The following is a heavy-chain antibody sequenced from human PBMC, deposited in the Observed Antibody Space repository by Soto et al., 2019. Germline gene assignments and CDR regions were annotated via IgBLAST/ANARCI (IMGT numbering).Heavy chain of an antibody. D-gene: IGHD2-21*02. CDR2: IYYSGST. Sequence: SETLSLTCTVSGGSISSYYWSWIRQPPGKGLEWIGYIYYSGSTNYNPSLKSRVTISVDTSKNQFSLKLRSVTAADPAVYYCAGHNYGGGDCYPLDYWCPGTLVTVSS. J-gene: IGHJ4*02. CDR3: AGHNYGGGDCYPLDY. V-gene: IGHV4-59*01. CDR1: GGSISSYY.